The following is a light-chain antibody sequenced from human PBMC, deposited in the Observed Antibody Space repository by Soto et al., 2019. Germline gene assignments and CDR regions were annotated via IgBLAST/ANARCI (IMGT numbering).Light chain of an antibody. J-gene: IGLJ2*01. Sequence: QSALTQPPSASGSPGQSVTISCTGTSSAVAGYNYVSWYQQHPGKAPKLMIYEVNKRPSGVPDRFSGSKSGTTASLTVSGLQAEDEADYYCSSYTGSNDVLFGGGTKLTVL. CDR1: SSAVAGYNY. CDR3: SSYTGSNDVL. CDR2: EVN. V-gene: IGLV2-8*01.